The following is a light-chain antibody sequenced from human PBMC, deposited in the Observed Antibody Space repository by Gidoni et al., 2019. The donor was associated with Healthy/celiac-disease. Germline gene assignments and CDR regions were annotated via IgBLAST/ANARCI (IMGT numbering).Light chain of an antibody. Sequence: QSALTQPASVSWSPGQSITISCTGTSSDVGGYNYVSWYQQHPGKAPKLMIYEVSNRPSGVSNRFSGSKYGNTDSLTISGLQAEDEADYYCSSYTSSSTWVFGGGTKLTVL. V-gene: IGLV2-14*01. CDR2: EVS. CDR1: SSDVGGYNY. CDR3: SSYTSSSTWV. J-gene: IGLJ3*02.